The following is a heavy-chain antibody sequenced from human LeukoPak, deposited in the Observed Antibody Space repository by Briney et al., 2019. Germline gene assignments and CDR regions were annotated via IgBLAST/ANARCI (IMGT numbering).Heavy chain of an antibody. CDR3: AKDRVSSGWYHGDY. J-gene: IGHJ4*02. CDR1: GFTFSSYG. D-gene: IGHD6-19*01. V-gene: IGHV3-30*02. Sequence: GGSLRLSCAASGFTFSSYGMHWVRQAPGKGLEWVAFIRYDGSNKYYADSVKGRFTISRDNSKNTLFLQINTLRAEDTAVYYCAKDRVSSGWYHGDYWGQGTLVTVSS. CDR2: IRYDGSNK.